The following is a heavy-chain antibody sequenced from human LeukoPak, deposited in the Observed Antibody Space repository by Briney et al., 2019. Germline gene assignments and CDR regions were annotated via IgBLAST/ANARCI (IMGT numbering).Heavy chain of an antibody. Sequence: ASVKVSCKASGYTFTGYYMHWVRRAPGQGLEWMGWINPNSGGTNYAQKFQGRVTMTRDTSISTAYMELSRLRSDDTAVYYCARDLGYCSSTSCYSFDYWGQGTLVTVSS. J-gene: IGHJ4*02. D-gene: IGHD2-2*01. CDR3: ARDLGYCSSTSCYSFDY. CDR2: INPNSGGT. V-gene: IGHV1-2*02. CDR1: GYTFTGYY.